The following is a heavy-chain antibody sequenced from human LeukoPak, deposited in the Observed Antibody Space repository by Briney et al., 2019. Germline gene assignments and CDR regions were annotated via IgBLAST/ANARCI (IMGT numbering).Heavy chain of an antibody. J-gene: IGHJ4*02. Sequence: ASVKVSCKASGYTFISYGISWVRQAPGQGLEWMGWISGYNGYTKYAKKFQGRVTMTRDTSTTTVYMDLTGLTSDDPATYFCARDEIFGVGTHFDYWGQGTPVIVSS. CDR1: GYTFISYG. CDR2: ISGYNGYT. V-gene: IGHV1-18*01. CDR3: ARDEIFGVGTHFDY. D-gene: IGHD3-3*01.